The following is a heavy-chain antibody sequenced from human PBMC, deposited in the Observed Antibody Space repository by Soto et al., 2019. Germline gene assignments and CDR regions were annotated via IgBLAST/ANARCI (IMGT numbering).Heavy chain of an antibody. CDR1: GGSISSYY. CDR2: IYYSGST. Sequence: PSETLSLTCTVSGGSISSYYWSWIRQPPGKGLEWIGYIYYSGSTNYNPSLKSRVTISVDTSKNQFSLKLGSVTAADTAVYYCARVKGTAFDYWGQGTLVTVSS. V-gene: IGHV4-59*01. J-gene: IGHJ4*02. D-gene: IGHD2-21*02. CDR3: ARVKGTAFDY.